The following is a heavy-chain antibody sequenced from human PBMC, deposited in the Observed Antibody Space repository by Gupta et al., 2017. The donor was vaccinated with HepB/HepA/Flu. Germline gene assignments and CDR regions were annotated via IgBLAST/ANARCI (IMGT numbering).Heavy chain of an antibody. CDR1: GGSFSGYY. V-gene: IGHV4-34*01. CDR2: INHSGST. D-gene: IGHD2-2*01. Sequence: QVQLQQWGAGLLKPSETLSLTCAVYGGSFSGYYWSWIRQPPGTGLEWIGEINHSGSTNYNPSLKSRVTISVDTSKNQFSLKLSSVTAADTAVYYCARVPSNYCSSTSCHYYYYYMDVWGKGTTVTVSS. J-gene: IGHJ6*03. CDR3: ARVPSNYCSSTSCHYYYYYMDV.